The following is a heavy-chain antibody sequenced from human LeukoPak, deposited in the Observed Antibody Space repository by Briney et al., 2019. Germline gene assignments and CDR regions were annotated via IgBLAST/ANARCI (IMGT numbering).Heavy chain of an antibody. CDR2: IIPILGIA. J-gene: IGHJ4*02. CDR1: GGTFSSYA. D-gene: IGHD2-15*01. CDR3: ARAYCSGGSCYGYFDY. Sequence: SVKVSCKASGGTFSSYAISWVRQAPGQGLEWMGRIIPILGIANYAQKFQGRVTITADKSTSTAYMELSSLRSEDTAVYYCARAYCSGGSCYGYFDYWGQGTLVTVSS. V-gene: IGHV1-69*04.